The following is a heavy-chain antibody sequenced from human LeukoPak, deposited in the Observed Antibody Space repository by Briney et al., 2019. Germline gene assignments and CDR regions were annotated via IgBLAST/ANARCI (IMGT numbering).Heavy chain of an antibody. CDR3: ARAEVDTAMGSV. CDR1: GFTFSSYG. Sequence: GRSLTLSCAASGFTFSSYGMHGLRQAPGKGLEGVAVIWYDGSNKYYADSVKGRFTISRDNSKNTLYLQMNSLRAEDTAVYYCARAEVDTAMGSVWGQGTLVTVSS. CDR2: IWYDGSNK. D-gene: IGHD5-18*01. J-gene: IGHJ4*02. V-gene: IGHV3-33*01.